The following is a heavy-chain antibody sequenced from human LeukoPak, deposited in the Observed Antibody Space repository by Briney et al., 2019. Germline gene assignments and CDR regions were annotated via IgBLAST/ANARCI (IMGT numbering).Heavy chain of an antibody. CDR1: GFTFSTYW. V-gene: IGHV3-23*01. CDR3: AKEQTSSGYFDY. CDR2: VSGNGGRT. J-gene: IGHJ4*02. D-gene: IGHD3-10*01. Sequence: TGKSLRLSCAASGFTFSTYWMTWVRQAPGKGLEWVAAVSGNGGRTYYTGSVKGRFTISRDNAKNTLYLLMNSLSAEDTALYYCAKEQTSSGYFDYWGQGTLVTVSS.